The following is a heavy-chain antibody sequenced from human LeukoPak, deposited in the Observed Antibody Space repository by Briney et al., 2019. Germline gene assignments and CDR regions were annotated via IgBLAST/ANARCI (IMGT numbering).Heavy chain of an antibody. V-gene: IGHV4-34*01. J-gene: IGHJ4*02. CDR1: GGSFSGYY. Sequence: PSETLSLTCAVYGGSFSGYYWSWIRQPPGKGLEWIGETNHSGSTNYNPSLKSRVTISVDTSKNQFSLKLSSVTAADTAVYYCARGGTWSGYCSGGSCYNFDYWGQGTLVTVSS. CDR2: TNHSGST. CDR3: ARGGTWSGYCSGGSCYNFDY. D-gene: IGHD2-15*01.